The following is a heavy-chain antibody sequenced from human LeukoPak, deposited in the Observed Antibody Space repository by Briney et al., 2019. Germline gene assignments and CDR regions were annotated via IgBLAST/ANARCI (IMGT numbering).Heavy chain of an antibody. Sequence: PGGSLRLSCAASGFTFSSYAMSWVRQAPGKGLEWVSAISGSGGSTYYADSVKGRFTISRDNSKNTLYLQMNSLRAEDTAVYYCAKSGYCSSTSCYTTLLYYYYYMDVWGKGTTVIVSS. J-gene: IGHJ6*03. CDR2: ISGSGGST. D-gene: IGHD2-2*03. V-gene: IGHV3-23*01. CDR1: GFTFSSYA. CDR3: AKSGYCSSTSCYTTLLYYYYYMDV.